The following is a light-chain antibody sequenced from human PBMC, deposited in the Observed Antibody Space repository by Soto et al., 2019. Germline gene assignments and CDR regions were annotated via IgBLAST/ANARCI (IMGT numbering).Light chain of an antibody. CDR1: QSVSSN. CDR2: GAS. Sequence: EVVLTQSPATLSLSPGETATLSCRASQSVSSNLAWYQQKPGQAPRLLIYGASTRATGIPARFSGSGSGTEFTLTISSLQSEDFAVYYCQQYNNWPTWTFGQGTKVDI. J-gene: IGKJ1*01. V-gene: IGKV3-15*01. CDR3: QQYNNWPTWT.